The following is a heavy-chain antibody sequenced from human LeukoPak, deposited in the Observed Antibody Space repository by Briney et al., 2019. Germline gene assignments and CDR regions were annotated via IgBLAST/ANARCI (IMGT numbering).Heavy chain of an antibody. V-gene: IGHV4-59*01. D-gene: IGHD3-10*01. Sequence: PSETLSLTCTVSGGSISSYYWSWIRQPPGKGLEWIGYIYYSGSTNYNPSLKSRVTISVDTSKNQFSLKLSSVTAADTAVYYCARSSHNYYGSGSSDDYWGLGTLVTVSS. CDR3: ARSSHNYYGSGSSDDY. CDR2: IYYSGST. J-gene: IGHJ4*02. CDR1: GGSISSYY.